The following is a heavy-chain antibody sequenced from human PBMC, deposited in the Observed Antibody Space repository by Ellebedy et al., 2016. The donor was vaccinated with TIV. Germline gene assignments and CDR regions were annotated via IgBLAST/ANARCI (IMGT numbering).Heavy chain of an antibody. J-gene: IGHJ6*02. CDR3: ARVRGEYYYYYGMDV. CDR1: GFSVSSHC. D-gene: IGHD3-10*01. V-gene: IGHV3-53*01. CDR2: IYSGGST. Sequence: GGSLRLSCAASGFSVSSHCMSWVRQAPGKGLEWVSLIYSGGSTYYADSVKGRFTISRDNSKNTLYLQMNSLRAEDTAVYYCARVRGEYYYYYGMDVWGQGTTVTVSS.